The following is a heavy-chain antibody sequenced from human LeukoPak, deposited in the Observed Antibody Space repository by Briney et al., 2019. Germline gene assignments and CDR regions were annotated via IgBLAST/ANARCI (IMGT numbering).Heavy chain of an antibody. Sequence: SETLSLTCTVSGGSISSYYWSWIRQPPGKGLEWIGYIYYSGSTNYKPSLKSRVTISVDTSKNQFSLKLSSVTAADTAVYYCARARRGSSQYFQHWGQGTLVTVSS. CDR3: ARARRGSSQYFQH. CDR2: IYYSGST. CDR1: GGSISSYY. V-gene: IGHV4-59*01. D-gene: IGHD2-15*01. J-gene: IGHJ1*01.